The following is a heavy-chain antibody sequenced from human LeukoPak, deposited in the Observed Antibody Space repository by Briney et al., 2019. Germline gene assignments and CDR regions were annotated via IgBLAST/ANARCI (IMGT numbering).Heavy chain of an antibody. CDR2: ISSSSSYI. V-gene: IGHV3-21*01. D-gene: IGHD3-10*01. J-gene: IGHJ4*02. CDR3: ACITMVRGVII. CDR1: GFTFSSYS. Sequence: TGGSLRLSCAASGFTFSSYSMNWVRQAPGKGLEWVSSISSSSSYIYYADSVKGRFTISRDNAKNSLYLQVNSLRAEDTAVYYCACITMVRGVIIWGQGTLVTVSS.